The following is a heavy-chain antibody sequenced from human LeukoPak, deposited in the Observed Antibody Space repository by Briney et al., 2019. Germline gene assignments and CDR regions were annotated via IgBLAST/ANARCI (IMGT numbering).Heavy chain of an antibody. Sequence: SETLSLTCIVSGYSISSGQHWGWIRQPPGKGLEWMGSIYYSGSTYYNPPLKSRVTISIDTSKNQFSLKLTSVTAADTAVYFCARDRDLENFDYWGQGTLVTVSS. CDR1: GYSISSGQH. CDR2: IYYSGST. D-gene: IGHD1-1*01. J-gene: IGHJ4*02. V-gene: IGHV4-38-2*02. CDR3: ARDRDLENFDY.